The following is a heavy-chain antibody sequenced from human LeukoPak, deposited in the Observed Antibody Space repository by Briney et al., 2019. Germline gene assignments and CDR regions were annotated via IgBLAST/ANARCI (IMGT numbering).Heavy chain of an antibody. V-gene: IGHV3-66*04. D-gene: IGHD1-20*01. CDR2: IYSGGST. CDR1: GFTVSSNY. Sequence: GGSLRLSCAASGFTVSSNYMSWVRQAPGKGLEWVSVIYSGGSTYYADSVKGRFTISRDNSKNTLYLQMNSLRAEDTAVYYCARPTPMSITGTTSTYYFDYWGQGTLVTVSS. CDR3: ARPTPMSITGTTSTYYFDY. J-gene: IGHJ4*02.